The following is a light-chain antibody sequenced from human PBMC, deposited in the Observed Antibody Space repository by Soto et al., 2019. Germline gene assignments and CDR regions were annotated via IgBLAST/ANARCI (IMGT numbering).Light chain of an antibody. V-gene: IGKV3-15*01. Sequence: IVMTQSPGTLSVSRGERATLSCRASQSVNSNLAWYQQKPGQAPRLLIYGASTRATGIPARFSGSESGTEFTLTISSLQSEDFAVYYCQQYNNWPPWTFGQGTKVDIK. CDR3: QQYNNWPPWT. CDR2: GAS. J-gene: IGKJ1*01. CDR1: QSVNSN.